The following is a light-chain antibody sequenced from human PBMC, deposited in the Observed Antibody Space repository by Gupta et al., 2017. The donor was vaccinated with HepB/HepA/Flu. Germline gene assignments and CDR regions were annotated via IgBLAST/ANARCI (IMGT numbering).Light chain of an antibody. CDR1: NIGSKS. J-gene: IGLJ2*01. CDR2: DDS. Sequence: SYVLTQPPSVSVAPGKPARITCGGNNIGSKSVHWYQQKPGQAPVLVVYDDSDRPSGIPERFSGSNSGNTATLTISRGEAGDEADDYCQVWDSSSDHPVVFGGGTKLTVL. CDR3: QVWDSSSDHPVV. V-gene: IGLV3-21*03.